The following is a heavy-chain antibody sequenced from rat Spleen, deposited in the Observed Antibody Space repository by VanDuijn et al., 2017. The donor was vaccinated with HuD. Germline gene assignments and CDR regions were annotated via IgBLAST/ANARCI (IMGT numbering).Heavy chain of an antibody. J-gene: IGHJ2*01. D-gene: IGHD1-9*01. V-gene: IGHV5-29*01. CDR1: GFTFSAYG. Sequence: EVQLVESGGGLVQPGRSLKLSCAASGFTFSAYGMAWVRQAPTMGLEWVATLSSGDCSGHSSIYYRNSVKGRFTISRDNAKSTLSLQMDSLRSEDTATYYCARRHYGYTDYFDYWGQGVMVTVSS. CDR2: LSSGDCSGHSSI. CDR3: ARRHYGYTDYFDY.